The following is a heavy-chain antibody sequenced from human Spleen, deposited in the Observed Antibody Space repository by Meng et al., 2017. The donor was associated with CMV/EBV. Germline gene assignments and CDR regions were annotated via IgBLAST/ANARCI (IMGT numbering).Heavy chain of an antibody. CDR3: ARAKGGTVTTRAFDI. V-gene: IGHV4-34*01. CDR2: INHSGST. J-gene: IGHJ3*02. CDR1: GGSFSNYY. D-gene: IGHD4-17*01. Sequence: SETLSLTCAVYGGSFSNYYWSWIRQPPGKGLEWIGEINHSGSTNFNPSLKSRVAISVDTSKNQFSLNLSSVTAADTAVYYCARAKGGTVTTRAFDIWGQGTMVTVSS.